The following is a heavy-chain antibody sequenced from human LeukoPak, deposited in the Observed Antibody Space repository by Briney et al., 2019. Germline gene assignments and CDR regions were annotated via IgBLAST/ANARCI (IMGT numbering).Heavy chain of an antibody. Sequence: GASVKVSCTDSGYSLTELSMHWVRQALGKGLEWMGGFDPEDGETVYAQKFQARVTMTEDTSTDTAYMELSSLTSEDTAVYYCATLSHYDSSAYYYTYWGQGTLLTVSS. D-gene: IGHD3-22*01. CDR2: FDPEDGET. V-gene: IGHV1-24*01. CDR1: GYSLTELS. J-gene: IGHJ4*02. CDR3: ATLSHYDSSAYYYTY.